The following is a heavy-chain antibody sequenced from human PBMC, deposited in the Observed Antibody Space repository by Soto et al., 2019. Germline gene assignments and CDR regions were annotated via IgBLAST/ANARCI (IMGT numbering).Heavy chain of an antibody. CDR2: IIPMFDST. CDR1: GGTFSSYA. J-gene: IGHJ6*02. V-gene: IGHV1-69*01. D-gene: IGHD2-21*02. Sequence: QVQLVQSGAEVKEPGSSVKVSCKAFGGTFSSYAICWVRQAPGQGLEWMGGIIPMFDSTNYAQKFQGRVTITADESTSTASMELSSLRSEDTAVYYCARRVVVTSVRDIAYYYYGLDVWGQGTTVTVSS. CDR3: ARRVVVTSVRDIAYYYYGLDV.